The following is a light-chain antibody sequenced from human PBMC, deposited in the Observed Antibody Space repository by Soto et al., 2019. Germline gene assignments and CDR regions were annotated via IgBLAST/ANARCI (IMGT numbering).Light chain of an antibody. V-gene: IGKV3-20*01. CDR1: QRVTSSY. Sequence: EIVLTQSPGTLSLSPGERATLSCRASQRVTSSYLDWYQQKPGQAPRLLIYGASSRATGIPDRFSGSGSGTDFTLTISRLEPEDCAVYYCQQYGSSPRFGQGTKVEIK. J-gene: IGKJ1*01. CDR3: QQYGSSPR. CDR2: GAS.